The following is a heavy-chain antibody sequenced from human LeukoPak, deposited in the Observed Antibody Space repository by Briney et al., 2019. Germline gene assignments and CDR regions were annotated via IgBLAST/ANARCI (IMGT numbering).Heavy chain of an antibody. Sequence: GESLKISCKGSGYSFTSYWIGWVRQMPGKGLEWMGIIYPGDSDTRYSTSFQGQVTISADKSISTAYLQWSSLKASDTAMYYCARHGPNYGSGSYYNVGMDVWSQGTTVTVSS. CDR1: GYSFTSYW. V-gene: IGHV5-51*01. CDR2: IYPGDSDT. J-gene: IGHJ6*02. CDR3: ARHGPNYGSGSYYNVGMDV. D-gene: IGHD3-10*01.